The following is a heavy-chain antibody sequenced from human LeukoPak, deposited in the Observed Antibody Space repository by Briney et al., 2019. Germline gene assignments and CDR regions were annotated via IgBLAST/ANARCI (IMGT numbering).Heavy chain of an antibody. Sequence: ASVKVSCKASGYTFTVYYMHWVRQAPGQGLEWMGRINPNSGGTNYAQKFQGRVTMTRDTSISTAYMELSRLRSDDTAVYYCARDGYSSGWYDYWGQGTLVTVSS. CDR3: ARDGYSSGWYDY. CDR1: GYTFTVYY. J-gene: IGHJ4*02. CDR2: INPNSGGT. D-gene: IGHD6-19*01. V-gene: IGHV1-2*06.